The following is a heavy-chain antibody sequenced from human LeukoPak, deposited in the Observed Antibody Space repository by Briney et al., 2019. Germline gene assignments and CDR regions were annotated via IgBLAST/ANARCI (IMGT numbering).Heavy chain of an antibody. Sequence: SETLSLTCTVSGGSISSSSYYWGWIRQPPGKGLEWIGSIYYSGSTYYNLSLKSRVTISVDTSKNQFSLKLSSVTAADTAVYYCARVIAVAGHYYFDYWGQGTLVTVSS. CDR3: ARVIAVAGHYYFDY. CDR2: IYYSGST. D-gene: IGHD6-19*01. J-gene: IGHJ4*02. V-gene: IGHV4-39*01. CDR1: GGSISSSSYY.